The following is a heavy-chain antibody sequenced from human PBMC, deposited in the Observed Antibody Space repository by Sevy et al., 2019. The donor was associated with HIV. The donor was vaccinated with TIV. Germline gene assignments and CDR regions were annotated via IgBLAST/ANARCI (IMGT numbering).Heavy chain of an antibody. J-gene: IGHJ4*02. V-gene: IGHV3-23*01. CDR2: FSFGCGKI. CDR1: GFTFSKNS. Sequence: GGSLRLSCAASGFTFSKNSMSWIHQTPGKGLEWVSTFSFGCGKINYADSVKGRFTISRDDSRNTFYLQMNSLRAEDTAIYYCAREGCTKPHDYWGQGTVVTVSS. D-gene: IGHD2-8*01. CDR3: AREGCTKPHDY.